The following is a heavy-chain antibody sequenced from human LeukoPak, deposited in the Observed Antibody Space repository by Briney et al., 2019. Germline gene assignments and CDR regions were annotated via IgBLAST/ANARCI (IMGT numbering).Heavy chain of an antibody. CDR2: IYYGGST. CDR1: GGSISSYY. V-gene: IGHV4-59*08. Sequence: SETLSLTCTVSGGSISSYYWSWIRQPPGKGLEWIGYIYYGGSTNYNPSLKSRVTISVDTSKNQFSLKLSSVTAADTAVYYCARHNGGTMINWFDPWGQGTLVTASS. CDR3: ARHNGGTMINWFDP. D-gene: IGHD3-22*01. J-gene: IGHJ5*02.